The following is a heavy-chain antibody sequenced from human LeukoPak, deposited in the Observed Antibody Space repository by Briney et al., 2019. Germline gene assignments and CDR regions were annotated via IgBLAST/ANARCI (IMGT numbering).Heavy chain of an antibody. CDR3: ARRSGYSSSWYGGFDY. CDR2: IWYDGSNK. V-gene: IGHV3-33*08. J-gene: IGHJ4*02. Sequence: AGGSLRLSCAASGFTFSDYYMSWIRQAPGKGLEWVAVIWYDGSNKYYADSVKGRFTISRDNSKNTLYLQMNSLRVEDTAVYYCARRSGYSSSWYGGFDYWGQGTLVTVSS. D-gene: IGHD6-13*01. CDR1: GFTFSDYY.